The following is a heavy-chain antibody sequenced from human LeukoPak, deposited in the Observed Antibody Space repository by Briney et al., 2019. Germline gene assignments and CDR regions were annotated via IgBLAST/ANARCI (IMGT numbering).Heavy chain of an antibody. V-gene: IGHV3-48*03. CDR2: ISSSGSTI. J-gene: IGHJ4*02. D-gene: IGHD6-13*01. CDR1: GFTFSSYE. Sequence: GGSLRLSCAASGFTFSSYEMNWVRQAPGKGLEGVSYISSSGSTIYYADSVKGRFTISRDNAKNSLYLQMNSLRAEDTAVYYCARDSSSWSSSDYWGQGTLVTVSS. CDR3: ARDSSSWSSSDY.